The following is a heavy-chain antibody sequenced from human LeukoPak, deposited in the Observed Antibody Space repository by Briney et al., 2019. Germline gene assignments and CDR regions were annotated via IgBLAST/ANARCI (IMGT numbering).Heavy chain of an antibody. CDR1: GYSFTNYW. CDR3: ARQGPPYSTSPNYFDY. D-gene: IGHD6-6*01. CDR2: IYPGDSDT. V-gene: IGHV5-51*01. J-gene: IGHJ4*02. Sequence: GESLKISCKGSGYSFTNYWIGWVRQMPGKGLEWMGIIYPGDSDTRYSPSLQGQVTISADKSISTAYLQWSSLKASDTAMYYCARQGPPYSTSPNYFDYWGQGTLVTVSS.